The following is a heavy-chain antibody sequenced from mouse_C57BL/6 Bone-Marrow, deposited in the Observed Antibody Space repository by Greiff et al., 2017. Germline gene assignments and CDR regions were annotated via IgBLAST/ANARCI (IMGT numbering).Heavy chain of an antibody. Sequence: EVQLQQSGAELVRPGASVKLSCTASGFNIKDYYMHWVKQRPEQGLEWIGRIDPEDGDPEYAPKFQGKATLPADTSSNTAYLQLSSLTPADTAVYYSTTPVGDASYWYFDVWGTGTTVTVSS. CDR1: GFNIKDYY. D-gene: IGHD6-1*01. J-gene: IGHJ1*03. V-gene: IGHV14-1*01. CDR3: TTPVGDASYWYFDV. CDR2: IDPEDGDP.